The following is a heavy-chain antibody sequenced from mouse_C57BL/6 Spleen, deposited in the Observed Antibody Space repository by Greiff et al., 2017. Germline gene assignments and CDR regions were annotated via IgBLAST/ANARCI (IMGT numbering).Heavy chain of an antibody. CDR2: IHPNSGST. Sequence: QVQLKQPGAELVKPGASVKLSCKASGYTFTSYWMHWVKQRPGQGLEWIGMIHPNSGSTNYNEKFKSKATLTVDKSSSTAYMQLSSLTSEDSAVYYCASYLGYFDVWGTGTTVTVSS. J-gene: IGHJ1*03. CDR1: GYTFTSYW. V-gene: IGHV1-64*01. CDR3: ASYLGYFDV.